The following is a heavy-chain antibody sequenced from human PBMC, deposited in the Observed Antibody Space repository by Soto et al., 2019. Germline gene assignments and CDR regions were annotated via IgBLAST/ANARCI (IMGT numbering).Heavy chain of an antibody. Sequence: QVQLVQSGAEVKKPGASVKVSCKASGYTFTSYYIHWVRQAPGQGLEWMGIINPSGGSTSYAQKVQGRVTMNRDTSTSTVYMELSSLRSEDTAVYYCARGTTMLRGEVVNCGQGTLVAVSS. CDR1: GYTFTSYY. V-gene: IGHV1-46*03. J-gene: IGHJ4*02. CDR2: INPSGGST. D-gene: IGHD3-10*01. CDR3: ARGTTMLRGEVVN.